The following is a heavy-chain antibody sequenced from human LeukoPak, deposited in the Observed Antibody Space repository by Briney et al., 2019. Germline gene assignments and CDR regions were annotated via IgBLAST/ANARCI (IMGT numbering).Heavy chain of an antibody. Sequence: ETLSLTCAVSGASISGSGYYLGWVRQPPGKGLEWVGTISGSDSSTHYADSVKGGFTISRDNSKTTLYLQMNSLRADDTALYYCAKSGYNRFDYWGQGTLVTVSS. J-gene: IGHJ4*02. CDR1: GASISGSGYY. CDR3: AKSGYNRFDY. D-gene: IGHD5-24*01. CDR2: ISGSDSST. V-gene: IGHV3-23*01.